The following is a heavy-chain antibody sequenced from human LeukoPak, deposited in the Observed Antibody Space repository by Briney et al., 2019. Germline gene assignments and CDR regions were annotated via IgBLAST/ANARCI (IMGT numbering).Heavy chain of an antibody. D-gene: IGHD6-19*01. V-gene: IGHV3-30*02. Sequence: PGGSLRLSCAASGFTFSSYGMHWVRQAPGKGLEWVAFTRYDGSNKYYADSVKGRFTISRDNSKNTLYLQMNSLRAEDTAVYYCAKDGLSYSSGWSHFDYWGQGTLVTVSS. CDR2: TRYDGSNK. J-gene: IGHJ4*02. CDR1: GFTFSSYG. CDR3: AKDGLSYSSGWSHFDY.